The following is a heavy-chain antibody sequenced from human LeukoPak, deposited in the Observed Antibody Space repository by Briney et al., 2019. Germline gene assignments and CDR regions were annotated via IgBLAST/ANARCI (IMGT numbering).Heavy chain of an antibody. CDR2: IKQDGSEK. CDR1: GFTFSSYA. J-gene: IGHJ4*02. V-gene: IGHV3-7*01. CDR3: ARGLTNYDFWSGYYNAYYFDY. Sequence: GGSLRLSCAASGFTFSSYAMSWVRQAPGKGLEWVANIKQDGSEKYYVDSVKGRFTISRDNAKNSLYLQMNSLRAEDTAVYYCARGLTNYDFWSGYYNAYYFDYWGQGTLVTVSS. D-gene: IGHD3-3*01.